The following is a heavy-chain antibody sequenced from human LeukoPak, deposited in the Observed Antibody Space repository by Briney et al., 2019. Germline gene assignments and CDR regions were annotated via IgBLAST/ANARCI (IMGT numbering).Heavy chain of an antibody. CDR1: GDTFTAYG. Sequence: ASARVSCKPSGDTFTAYGISSGREAPGQGLERRGWISVYNGNTNHAQKLQGRDTMTTDTSTSTANMELRSLRSDDTAVYDCARENCGSDCYSSPFDYWGQGTLVTVSS. D-gene: IGHD2-21*02. V-gene: IGHV1-18*01. CDR3: ARENCGSDCYSSPFDY. CDR2: ISVYNGNT. J-gene: IGHJ4*02.